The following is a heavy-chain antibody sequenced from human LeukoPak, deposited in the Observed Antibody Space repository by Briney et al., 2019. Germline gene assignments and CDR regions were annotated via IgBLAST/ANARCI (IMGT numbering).Heavy chain of an antibody. CDR2: ISGSGGST. CDR3: AKDFLYRGYSFDY. D-gene: IGHD5-12*01. Sequence: GGSLRLSCAASGFSVINAWMSWVRQAPGKGREWVSAISGSGGSTYYADSVKGRFTISRDNSKNTLYLQMNSLRAEDTAVYYCAKDFLYRGYSFDYWGQGTLVTVSS. CDR1: GFSVINAW. V-gene: IGHV3-23*01. J-gene: IGHJ4*02.